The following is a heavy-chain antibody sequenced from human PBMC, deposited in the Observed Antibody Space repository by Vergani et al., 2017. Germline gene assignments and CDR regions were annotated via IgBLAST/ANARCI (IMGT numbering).Heavy chain of an antibody. V-gene: IGHV4-4*07. CDR2: VYFTGST. Sequence: QVQLQESGPGLVKSSQTLSLTCRVSGVSINSRYYWTWVRQPAGKGLQWLGRVYFTGSTNYNPSLRSRLSLSIDTSLNEFSLKLHSMSADDTAMYFCARAEFSTNYYGQSYYLDYWGQGIPGTVSS. D-gene: IGHD3-22*01. CDR1: GVSINSRYY. J-gene: IGHJ4*02. CDR3: ARAEFSTNYYGQSYYLDY.